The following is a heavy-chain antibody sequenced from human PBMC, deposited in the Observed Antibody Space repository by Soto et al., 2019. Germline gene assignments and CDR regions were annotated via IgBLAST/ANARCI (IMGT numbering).Heavy chain of an antibody. CDR3: ARGVSSSSWYVCCYYYYGMDV. D-gene: IGHD6-13*01. CDR2: INAGNGNT. Sequence: GASVKVSCKASGYTFTSYAMHWVRQAPGQRLEWMGWINAGNGNTKYSQKFQGRVTITRDTSASTAYMELSSLRSEDTAVYYCARGVSSSSWYVCCYYYYGMDVWGQGTTVTVSS. CDR1: GYTFTSYA. J-gene: IGHJ6*02. V-gene: IGHV1-3*01.